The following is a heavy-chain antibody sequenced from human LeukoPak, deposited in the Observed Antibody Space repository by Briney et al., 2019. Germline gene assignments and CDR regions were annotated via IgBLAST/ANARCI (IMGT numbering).Heavy chain of an antibody. J-gene: IGHJ5*02. V-gene: IGHV1-2*02. D-gene: IGHD3-10*01. CDR1: GYSLADYY. CDR3: ATNILVRDIINWFDP. Sequence: PGASVKVSCKASGYSLADYYMHWVRQAPGQGLEWMGWIKPNSGGTRSAQKFQGRVTMTRDTSISTAYMELSSLRYDDTAVYYCATNILVRDIINWFDPWGQGTLVTVSS. CDR2: IKPNSGGT.